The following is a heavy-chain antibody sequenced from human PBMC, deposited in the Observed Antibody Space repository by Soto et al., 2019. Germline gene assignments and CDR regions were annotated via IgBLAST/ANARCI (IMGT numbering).Heavy chain of an antibody. CDR2: INHSGST. V-gene: IGHV4-34*01. D-gene: IGHD3-10*01. CDR1: GGSFSGYY. Sequence: PSETLSLTCAVYGGSFSGYYWSWIRQPPGKGLEWIGEINHSGSTNYNPSLKSRVTISVDTSKNQFSLKLSSVTAADTAVYYCARGRPGVRGVIRVLAYWGQGTLVTVSS. J-gene: IGHJ4*02. CDR3: ARGRPGVRGVIRVLAY.